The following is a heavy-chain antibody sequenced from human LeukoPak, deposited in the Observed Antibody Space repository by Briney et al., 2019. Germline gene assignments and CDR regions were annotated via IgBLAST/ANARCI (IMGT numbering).Heavy chain of an antibody. V-gene: IGHV4-59*01. J-gene: IGHJ4*02. CDR2: IYYSGST. Sequence: SEILSLTCTVSGGSISSYYWSWIRQPPGKGLEWIGYIYYSGSTNYNPSLKSRVTISVDTSKNQFSLKLSSVTAADTAVYYCARDPKYGDYFDYWGQGTLVTVSS. CDR1: GGSISSYY. D-gene: IGHD2-2*01. CDR3: ARDPKYGDYFDY.